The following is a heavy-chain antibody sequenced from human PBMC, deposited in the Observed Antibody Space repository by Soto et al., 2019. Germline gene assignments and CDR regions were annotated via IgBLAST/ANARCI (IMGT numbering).Heavy chain of an antibody. V-gene: IGHV4-34*01. J-gene: IGHJ6*02. Sequence: SETLSLTCAVYGGSFSGYYWSWIRQPPGKGLEWIGEINHSGSTNYNPSLKSRVTISVDTSKNQFSLKLSSVTAADTAVYYCASEHLEYCTNGVCYNYYYYGMDVWGQGTTVTVSS. D-gene: IGHD2-8*01. CDR2: INHSGST. CDR3: ASEHLEYCTNGVCYNYYYYGMDV. CDR1: GGSFSGYY.